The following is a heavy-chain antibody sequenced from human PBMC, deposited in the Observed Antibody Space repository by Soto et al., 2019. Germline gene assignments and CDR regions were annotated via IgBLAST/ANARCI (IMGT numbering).Heavy chain of an antibody. D-gene: IGHD6-19*01. CDR1: AFRFSRFG. V-gene: IGHV3-23*01. J-gene: IGHJ4*02. CDR2: ISGSGGST. CDR3: AQNRDFQAGRGY. Sequence: RGSLRLPCACSAFRFSRFGMAWVRQSQENGLDSVSAISGSGGSTYYADSVKGRFTISRDNSKTTQDQQMNSLRAADTDEHYSAQNRDFQAGRGYWRQGSQVTFSS.